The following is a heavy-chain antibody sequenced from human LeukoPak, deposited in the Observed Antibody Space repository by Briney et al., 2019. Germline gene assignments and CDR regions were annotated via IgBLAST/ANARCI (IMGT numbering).Heavy chain of an antibody. CDR3: GKRVLASSDFDY. D-gene: IGHD2-8*02. Sequence: SETLCLTCAVYGDSLSKYCWSWIRQPPGKGLEWIGEINDSGSTNYNPSRKSRVTISVDTSKNQCFLKLTSVNAADRAVYYGGKRVLASSDFDYWGQGTLVTVSS. CDR1: GDSLSKYC. V-gene: IGHV4-34*01. CDR2: INDSGST. J-gene: IGHJ4*02.